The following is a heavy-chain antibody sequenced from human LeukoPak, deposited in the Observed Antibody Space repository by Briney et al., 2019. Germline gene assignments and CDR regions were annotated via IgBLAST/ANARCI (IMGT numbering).Heavy chain of an antibody. CDR3: ARGRRGSSWYFAFDI. J-gene: IGHJ3*02. CDR1: GFTVNSNY. CDR2: IYSGGST. V-gene: IGHV3-66*02. Sequence: PGGSLRLSXAASGFTVNSNYLSWVRRAPGKGMEWVSVIYSGGSTYYADSVKGRFTISRDNSKNTLYLQMNSLRAEDTAVYHCARGRRGSSWYFAFDIWGQGTMVTVSS. D-gene: IGHD6-13*01.